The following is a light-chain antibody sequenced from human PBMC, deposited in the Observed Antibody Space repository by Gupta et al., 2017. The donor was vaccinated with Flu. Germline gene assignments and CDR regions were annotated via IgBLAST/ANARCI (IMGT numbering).Light chain of an antibody. V-gene: IGKV1-39*01. J-gene: IGKJ4*01. Sequence: DIQLTQSPSSLSASVGDRVTISCRASQNISTYLKWYQQKPGKAPNLLVYGAFNLQSGVPSRFSGSGSGTDFTLTISGLHSEDFATYYCQQSYNSPLTFGGGTKVEVK. CDR3: QQSYNSPLT. CDR2: GAF. CDR1: QNISTY.